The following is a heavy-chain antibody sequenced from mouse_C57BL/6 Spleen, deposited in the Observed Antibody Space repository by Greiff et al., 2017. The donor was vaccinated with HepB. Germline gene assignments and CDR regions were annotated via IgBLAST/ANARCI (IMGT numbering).Heavy chain of an antibody. CDR1: GYSITSGYY. CDR2: ISYDGSN. J-gene: IGHJ4*01. CDR3: ATLPPDAMDY. Sequence: EVKLQESGPGLVKPSQSLSLTCSVTGYSITSGYYWNWIRQFPGNKLEWMGYISYDGSNNYNPSLNNRISITRDTSKNQFFLKLNSVTTEDTATYYCATLPPDAMDYWGQGTSVTVSS. V-gene: IGHV3-6*01.